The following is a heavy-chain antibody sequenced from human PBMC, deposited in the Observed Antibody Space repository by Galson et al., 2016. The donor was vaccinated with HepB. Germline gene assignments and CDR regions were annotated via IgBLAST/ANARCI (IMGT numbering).Heavy chain of an antibody. Sequence: SVKVSCKASGGAFSSHTLNWVRQAPGQGGLEWMGEIDPVTGAPNYAQHLQGRVTIMADESTSTAYMELRGLRSEDTATYYCVGYSGGLDLWGQGTTVTVSS. D-gene: IGHD5-12*01. V-gene: IGHV1-69*13. CDR1: GGAFSSHT. J-gene: IGHJ3*01. CDR2: IDPVTGAP. CDR3: VGYSGGLDL.